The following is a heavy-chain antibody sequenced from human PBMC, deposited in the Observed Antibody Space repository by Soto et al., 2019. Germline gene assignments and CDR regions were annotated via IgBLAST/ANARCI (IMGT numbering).Heavy chain of an antibody. CDR2: IKSKTDGGTT. CDR3: TTVRYYYDSSGYAGYAFDI. V-gene: IGHV3-15*07. J-gene: IGHJ3*02. D-gene: IGHD3-22*01. Sequence: PGGSLRLSCAASGFTFSNAWMNWVRQAPGKGLEWVGRIKSKTDGGTTDYAAPVKGRFTISRDDSKNTLYLQMNSLKTEDTAVYYCTTVRYYYDSSGYAGYAFDIWGQGTMVTVSS. CDR1: GFTFSNAW.